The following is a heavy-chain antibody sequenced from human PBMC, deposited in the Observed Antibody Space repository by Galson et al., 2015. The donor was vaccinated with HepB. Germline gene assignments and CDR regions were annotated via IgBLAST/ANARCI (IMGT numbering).Heavy chain of an antibody. CDR2: IKQDGSEK. Sequence: SLRLSCAASGFTFSSYWMSWVRQAPGKGLEWLGNIKQDGSEKNYVDSVKGRFTFSRDNAKNSLYLQMNSLRAEDTAVYYCARDYVWGSPEPDYWGQGTLVTVSS. J-gene: IGHJ4*02. CDR3: ARDYVWGSPEPDY. CDR1: GFTFSSYW. V-gene: IGHV3-7*03. D-gene: IGHD3-16*01.